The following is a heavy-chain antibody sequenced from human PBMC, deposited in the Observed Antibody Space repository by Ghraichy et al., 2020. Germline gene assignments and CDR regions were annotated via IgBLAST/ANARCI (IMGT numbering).Heavy chain of an antibody. J-gene: IGHJ4*02. Sequence: SQTLSLTCTVSGGSISSYYWSWIRQPPGKGLEWIGYIYYSGSTNYNPSLKSRVTISVDTSKNQFSLKLSSVTAADTAVYSCARDLRPDYYDSSGYYFDYWGQGTLVTVSS. CDR3: ARDLRPDYYDSSGYYFDY. CDR1: GGSISSYY. CDR2: IYYSGST. D-gene: IGHD3-22*01. V-gene: IGHV4-59*01.